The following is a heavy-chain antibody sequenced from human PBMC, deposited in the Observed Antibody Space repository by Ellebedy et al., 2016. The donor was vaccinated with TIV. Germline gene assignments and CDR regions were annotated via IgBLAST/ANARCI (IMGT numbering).Heavy chain of an antibody. CDR2: IYYSGIT. CDR1: GGSLLGYY. J-gene: IGHJ4*02. Sequence: SETLSLTXTVHGGSLLGYYWSWIRQPPGKGLEWIGHIYYSGITYYNPSLKSRVTISVDTSKNQFSLKLSSVTAADTAVYYCARGDDNFPFDYWGQGTLVTVSS. D-gene: IGHD5-24*01. CDR3: ARGDDNFPFDY. V-gene: IGHV4-59*12.